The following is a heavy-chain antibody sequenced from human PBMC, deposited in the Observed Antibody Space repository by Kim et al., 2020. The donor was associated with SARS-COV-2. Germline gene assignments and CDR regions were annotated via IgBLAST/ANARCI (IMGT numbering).Heavy chain of an antibody. D-gene: IGHD5-18*01. Sequence: GGSLRLSCAASGFTFSSYGMHWVRQAPGKGLEWVAVIWYDGSNKYYADSVKGRFTISRDNSKNTLYLQMNSLRAEDTAVYYCASSLRGYSLFDYWGQGTLVTVSS. CDR3: ASSLRGYSLFDY. J-gene: IGHJ4*02. V-gene: IGHV3-33*01. CDR1: GFTFSSYG. CDR2: IWYDGSNK.